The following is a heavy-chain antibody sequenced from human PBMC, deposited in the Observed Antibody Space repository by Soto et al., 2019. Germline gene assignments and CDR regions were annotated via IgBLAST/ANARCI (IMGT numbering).Heavy chain of an antibody. Sequence: GASVKVSCKASGYTFTSYGISWVRQAPGQGLEWMGRISAYNGNTNYAQKLQGRVTMTTDTSTSTAYMELRSLRSDDTAVYYCARSYYDFWSGYYALDYWGQGTLVTVSS. CDR2: ISAYNGNT. D-gene: IGHD3-3*01. J-gene: IGHJ4*02. CDR3: ARSYYDFWSGYYALDY. CDR1: GYTFTSYG. V-gene: IGHV1-18*01.